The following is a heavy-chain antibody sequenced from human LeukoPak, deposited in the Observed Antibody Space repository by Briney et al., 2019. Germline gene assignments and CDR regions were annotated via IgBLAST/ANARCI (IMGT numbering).Heavy chain of an antibody. D-gene: IGHD2-15*01. J-gene: IGHJ1*01. V-gene: IGHV3-23*01. CDR2: ISGSGGST. CDR3: AKDVVVVAATHLQH. CDR1: GFTFSSYA. Sequence: PGGSLRLSCVASGFTFSSYAMSWVRQAPGKGLEWVSAISGSGGSTYYADSVKGRFTISRDNSKNTLYLQMNSLRAEDTAVYYCAKDVVVVAATHLQHWGQGTLVTVSS.